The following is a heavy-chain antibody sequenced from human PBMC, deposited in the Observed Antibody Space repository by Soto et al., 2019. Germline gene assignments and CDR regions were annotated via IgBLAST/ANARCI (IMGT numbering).Heavy chain of an antibody. CDR2: IIPIFGTA. V-gene: IGHV1-69*13. J-gene: IGHJ5*02. D-gene: IGHD6-19*01. CDR3: ARDRNSSGWYVSVNWLDP. CDR1: GGTFSSYA. Sequence: ASVKVSCKASGGTFSSYAISWVRQAPGQGLEWMGGIIPIFGTANYAQKFQGRVTITADESTSTAYMELSSLRSEDTAVYYCARDRNSSGWYVSVNWLDPWGQGTLVTVSS.